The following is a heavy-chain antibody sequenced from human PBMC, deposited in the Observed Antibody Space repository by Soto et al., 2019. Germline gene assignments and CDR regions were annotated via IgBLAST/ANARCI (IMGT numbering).Heavy chain of an antibody. J-gene: IGHJ4*02. D-gene: IGHD3-3*01. CDR1: GGSISSSSYY. V-gene: IGHV4-39*01. CDR3: ARGQPAIGFWSGYYLGGFDY. CDR2: IYYSGST. Sequence: SETLSLTCTVSGGSISSSSYYWGWIRQPPGKGLEWIGSIYYSGSTYYNPSLKSRVTISVDTSKNQFSLKLSSVTAADTAVYYCARGQPAIGFWSGYYLGGFDYWGQGTLVTVSS.